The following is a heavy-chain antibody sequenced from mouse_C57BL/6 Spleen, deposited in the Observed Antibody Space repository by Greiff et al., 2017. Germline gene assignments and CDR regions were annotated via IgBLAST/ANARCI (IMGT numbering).Heavy chain of an antibody. V-gene: IGHV1-82*01. J-gene: IGHJ4*01. CDR1: GYAFSSSW. Sequence: QVQLQQSGPELVKPGASVKISCKASGYAFSSSWMNWVKQRPGKGLEWIGRIYPGDGDTNYNGKFKGKATLTADKSSSTAYMQLSSLTSEDSAVYFCARNAMDYWGQGTSVTVSS. CDR2: IYPGDGDT. CDR3: ARNAMDY.